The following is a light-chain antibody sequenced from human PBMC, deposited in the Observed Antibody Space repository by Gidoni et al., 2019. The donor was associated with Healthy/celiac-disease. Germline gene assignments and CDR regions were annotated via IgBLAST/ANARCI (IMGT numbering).Light chain of an antibody. Sequence: ELVMTPSPATLSVSPGERATLSCRASQSVSSNLAWYQQKPGQAPRLLIYGASTRATGIPARFSGSGSGTEFTLTISSLQSEDFAVYYCKQYNNWPPWTFGQGTKVEIK. CDR2: GAS. CDR3: KQYNNWPPWT. CDR1: QSVSSN. J-gene: IGKJ1*01. V-gene: IGKV3-15*01.